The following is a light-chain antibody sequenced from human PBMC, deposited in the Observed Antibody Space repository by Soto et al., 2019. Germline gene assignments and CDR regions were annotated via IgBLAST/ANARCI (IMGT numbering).Light chain of an antibody. J-gene: IGLJ1*01. Sequence: QSALTQPASVSGSPGQSITISCTGTSSDVGSYDLVSWYQQHPGKPPKLMIYEGTKRPSGISNRFSGSKSGNTASLTISGLQAEDETDYYCCSYAGSNTYVFGTGTKVTAL. CDR3: CSYAGSNTYV. CDR1: SSDVGSYDL. CDR2: EGT. V-gene: IGLV2-23*01.